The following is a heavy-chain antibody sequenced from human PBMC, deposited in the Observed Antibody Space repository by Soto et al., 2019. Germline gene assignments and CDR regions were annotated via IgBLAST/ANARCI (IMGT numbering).Heavy chain of an antibody. CDR1: GYLISSGYY. Sequence: PSETLSLTCSVSGYLISSGYYWGWVRQTPGKGLEWIGNIYRSGTTYYNPSLKTRVTISVDTSKNQFSLRLSSVTAADTAVYFCARTYYSDSSGYGAFDYWGQGSLVTVSS. CDR3: ARTYYSDSSGYGAFDY. V-gene: IGHV4-38-2*01. J-gene: IGHJ4*02. D-gene: IGHD3-22*01. CDR2: IYRSGTT.